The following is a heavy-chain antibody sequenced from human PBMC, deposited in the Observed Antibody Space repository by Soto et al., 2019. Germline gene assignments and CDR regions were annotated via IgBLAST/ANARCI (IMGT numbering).Heavy chain of an antibody. CDR1: GGSISSRSYY. J-gene: IGHJ5*02. V-gene: IGHV4-39*01. Sequence: QLQLQESGPGLVKPSETLSLTCTVSGGSISSRSYYWGWIRQPPGKGLEWIGSIYYSGSTYYNPSLKSRVTISVDTSKNQFSLKLSSVTAADTAVYYCARHIVYGGACNWFDPWGQGTLVTVSS. D-gene: IGHD4-17*01. CDR3: ARHIVYGGACNWFDP. CDR2: IYYSGST.